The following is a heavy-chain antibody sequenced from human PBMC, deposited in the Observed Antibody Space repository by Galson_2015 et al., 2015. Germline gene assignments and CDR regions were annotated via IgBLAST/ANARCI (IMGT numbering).Heavy chain of an antibody. CDR2: ISSSSTI. D-gene: IGHD2-2*01. CDR1: GFTFSSYS. J-gene: IGHJ4*02. CDR3: TTEASPAAHFDY. Sequence: SLRLSCAASGFTFSSYSMNWVRQAPGKGLEWVSYISSSSTIYYADSVKGQFTISRDNAKDSLYLQMNSLRDEDTAVYYCTTEASPAAHFDYWGQGTLVTVSS. V-gene: IGHV3-48*02.